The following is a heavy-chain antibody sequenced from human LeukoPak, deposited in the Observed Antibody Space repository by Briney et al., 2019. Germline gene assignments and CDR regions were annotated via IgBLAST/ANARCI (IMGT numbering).Heavy chain of an antibody. CDR1: GYTFTGYY. CDR2: IIPMLGTV. V-gene: IGHV1-69*08. CDR3: ARDQKVGATPYFGMDV. D-gene: IGHD1-26*01. J-gene: IGHJ6*02. Sequence: SVKVSCKASGYTFTGYYMHWVRQAPGQGLEWMGRIIPMLGTVNYAQKFQGRVTIIADKFTSTAYMGLSSLRSEDTAMYYCARDQKVGATPYFGMDVWGQGTTVTVSS.